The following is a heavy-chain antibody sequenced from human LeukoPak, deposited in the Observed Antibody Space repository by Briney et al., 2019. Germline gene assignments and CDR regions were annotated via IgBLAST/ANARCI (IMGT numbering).Heavy chain of an antibody. J-gene: IGHJ4*02. CDR2: MNPNSGNT. CDR1: GYTFTSYD. CDR3: ARGVRGYCSSTSCYYFY. V-gene: IGHV1-8*01. Sequence: ASVKVSCKASGYTFTSYDINWVRQATGQGLEWMGWMNPNSGNTGYAQKFQGRVTMTMNTSISTAYMELSSLRSEDTAVYYCARGVRGYCSSTSCYYFYWGQGTLVTVSS. D-gene: IGHD2-2*01.